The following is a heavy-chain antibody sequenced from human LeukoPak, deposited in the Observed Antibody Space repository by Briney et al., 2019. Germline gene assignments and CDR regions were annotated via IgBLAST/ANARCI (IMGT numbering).Heavy chain of an antibody. CDR3: ARYDYGDCWFDP. Sequence: SETLSLTCTVSGGSMNNYDWSWVRQAPGKGLEWVGYISYSGSTNYNASLRRRVTISVDTSKNQFSLKLSSVTAAHTALYYCARYDYGDCWFDPWGQGTLVTVSS. J-gene: IGHJ5*02. CDR1: GGSMNNYD. V-gene: IGHV4-59*01. CDR2: ISYSGST. D-gene: IGHD4-17*01.